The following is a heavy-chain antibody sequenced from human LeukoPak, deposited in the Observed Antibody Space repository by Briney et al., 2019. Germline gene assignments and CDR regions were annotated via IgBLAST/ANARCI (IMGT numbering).Heavy chain of an antibody. CDR1: GYSFTGHY. D-gene: IGHD6-19*01. CDR2: INPNSGGT. J-gene: IGHJ3*02. V-gene: IGHV1-2*02. Sequence: GASVKVSCKASGYSFTGHYLHWVQQAPGQGLEWMGWINPNSGGTNYARKFQGRATMTRDTSISTVYMELSRLTSDDTAVFYCARAITFDSAWLGDAFDIWGQGTMVTVSS. CDR3: ARAITFDSAWLGDAFDI.